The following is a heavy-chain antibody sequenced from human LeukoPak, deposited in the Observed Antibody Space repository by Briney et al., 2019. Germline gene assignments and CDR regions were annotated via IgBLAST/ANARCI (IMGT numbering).Heavy chain of an antibody. CDR2: IKQDGSEK. J-gene: IGHJ4*02. Sequence: PGGSLRLSCAASGFTFSSYWMSWVRQAPGKGLEWVANIKQDGSEKYYVDSVKGRFTISRDNAKNSLYLQMNSLRAEDTAVYYCARVPWGDIVATIFDCWGQGTLVTVSS. D-gene: IGHD5-12*01. V-gene: IGHV3-7*01. CDR3: ARVPWGDIVATIFDC. CDR1: GFTFSSYW.